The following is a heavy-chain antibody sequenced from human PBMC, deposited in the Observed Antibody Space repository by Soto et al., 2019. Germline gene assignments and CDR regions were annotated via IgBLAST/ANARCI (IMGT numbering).Heavy chain of an antibody. Sequence: GASVKVSCKASGYTFTSYAMHWVRQAPGQRLEWMGWINAGNGNTKYSQKFQGRVTITRDTSASTAYMELSSLRSEDTAVYYCAREFNILTGYYNYGRYYGMDVWGQGTTVTVS. CDR3: AREFNILTGYYNYGRYYGMDV. CDR2: INAGNGNT. CDR1: GYTFTSYA. J-gene: IGHJ6*02. D-gene: IGHD3-9*01. V-gene: IGHV1-3*01.